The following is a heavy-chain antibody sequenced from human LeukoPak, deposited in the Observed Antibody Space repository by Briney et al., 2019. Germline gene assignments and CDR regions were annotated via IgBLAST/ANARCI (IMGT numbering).Heavy chain of an antibody. J-gene: IGHJ5*02. Sequence: SETLSLTCIVSGGSVSSGGHPWSWIRQSPGKGLEWIGYIYDSGSTFYNPSLKSRVTMSIDRSNNQFSLKLSSVTAADTAVYYCARESNINNWFDPWGQGTLVTVSS. CDR1: GGSVSSGGHP. CDR3: ARESNINNWFDP. V-gene: IGHV4-30-2*06. D-gene: IGHD2/OR15-2a*01. CDR2: IYDSGST.